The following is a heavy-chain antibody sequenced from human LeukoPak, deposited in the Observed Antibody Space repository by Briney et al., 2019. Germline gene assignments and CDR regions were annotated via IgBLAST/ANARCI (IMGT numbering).Heavy chain of an antibody. J-gene: IGHJ2*01. D-gene: IGHD6-6*01. V-gene: IGHV3-21*01. CDR1: GFTFSSYS. CDR2: ISSSSSYI. CDR3: ARDISGRRWYFDL. Sequence: GGSLRLSCAASGFTFSSYSMNWVRQAPGKGLEWVSSISSSSSYIYYADSVKGRFTISRDNAKNSLYLQMSSLRAEDTAVYYCARDISGRRWYFDLWGRGTLVTVSS.